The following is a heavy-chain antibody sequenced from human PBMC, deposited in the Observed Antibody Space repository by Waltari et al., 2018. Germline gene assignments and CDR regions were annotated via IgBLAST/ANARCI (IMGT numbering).Heavy chain of an antibody. CDR2: TYYRSKWYN. J-gene: IGHJ4*02. D-gene: IGHD6-6*01. CDR3: ARERAGSIEMATIAEFDY. CDR1: GDSVSSNSAA. V-gene: IGHV6-1*01. Sequence: QVQLQQSGPGLVKPSQTLSLTCAISGDSVSSNSAAWNWIRQSPSRGLEWLGRTYYRSKWYNDYAVSLKSRITINPDTSKNQFSLLLNSVTPEDTAVYYCARERAGSIEMATIAEFDYWGQGTLVTVSS.